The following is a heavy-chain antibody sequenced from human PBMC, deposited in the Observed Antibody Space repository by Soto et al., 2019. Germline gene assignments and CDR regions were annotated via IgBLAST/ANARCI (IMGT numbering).Heavy chain of an antibody. CDR3: VRGPSGSYSGDF. D-gene: IGHD1-26*01. CDR2: IYYSGST. Sequence: SLTETVSGGSSNSGDYYWSWIRQHPGKGLEWIGYIYYSGSTYYNPSLKSRVTISVDTSKNQFSLRLRSVTAADTAVYYCVRGPSGSYSGDFLGQGTLEPSPQ. J-gene: IGHJ4*02. V-gene: IGHV4-31*02. CDR1: GGSSNSGDYY.